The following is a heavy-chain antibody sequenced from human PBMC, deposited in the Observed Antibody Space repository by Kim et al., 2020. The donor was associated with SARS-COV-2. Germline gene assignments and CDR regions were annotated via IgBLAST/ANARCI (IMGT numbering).Heavy chain of an antibody. CDR3: ARGGYCSSTSCYFYYYALDV. D-gene: IGHD2-2*01. Sequence: GGSLRLSCAASGFAFGTHSMNWVRQAPGKGLEWVSSIGGSTNYIYYADSVKGRFTISRDNPKNSLYLQMSSLRAEDTAVYYCARGGYCSSTSCYFYYYALDVWGQGTTVTVSS. V-gene: IGHV3-21*01. CDR1: GFAFGTHS. CDR2: IGGSTNYI. J-gene: IGHJ6*02.